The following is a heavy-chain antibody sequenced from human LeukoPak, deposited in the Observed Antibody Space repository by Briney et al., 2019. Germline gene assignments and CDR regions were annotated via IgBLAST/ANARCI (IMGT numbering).Heavy chain of an antibody. V-gene: IGHV3-23*01. CDR2: ISASGDST. J-gene: IGHJ4*02. CDR3: AKRGTSGRVDY. Sequence: GVSLRLSCAASGFTFSSYAMSWVRQAPGKGLEWVSAISASGDSTYYADSVKGRFTTSRDNSKNTLYLQMNSLRAEDTAVYYCAKRGTSGRVDYWGQGTLVTVSS. CDR1: GFTFSSYA. D-gene: IGHD2-2*01.